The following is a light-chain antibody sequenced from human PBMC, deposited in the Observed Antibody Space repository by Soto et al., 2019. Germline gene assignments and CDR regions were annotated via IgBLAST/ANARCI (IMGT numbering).Light chain of an antibody. V-gene: IGLV4-69*01. Sequence: QPVLTQSPSASDSLGASVKLTCTLSSGHSSYAIAWHQQQPEKGPRYLMKLNSDGSHSKGDGIPDRFSGSSSGAERYLTISSLQSEDEADYYCQTWGTGIRVFGGGTKVTVL. CDR2: LNSDGSH. CDR1: SGHSSYA. CDR3: QTWGTGIRV. J-gene: IGLJ3*02.